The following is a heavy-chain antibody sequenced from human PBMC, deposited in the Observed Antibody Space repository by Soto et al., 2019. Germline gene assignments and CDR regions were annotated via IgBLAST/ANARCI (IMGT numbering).Heavy chain of an antibody. CDR3: ARDPPTYYYDSSGYYDYFDY. CDR2: ISAYNGNT. D-gene: IGHD3-22*01. J-gene: IGHJ4*02. Sequence: QVQLVQSGAEVKKPGASVKVSCKASGYTFTSYGISWVRQAPGQGLEWMGWISAYNGNTNYAQKLQGRVTMTTDTSTSTAYMELRSLRSDDTAVYYCARDPPTYYYDSSGYYDYFDYWGQGTLVTVSS. V-gene: IGHV1-18*01. CDR1: GYTFTSYG.